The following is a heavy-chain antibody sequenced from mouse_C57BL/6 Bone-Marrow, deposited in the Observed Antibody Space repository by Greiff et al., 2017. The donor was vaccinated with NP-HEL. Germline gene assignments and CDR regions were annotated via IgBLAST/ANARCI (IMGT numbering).Heavy chain of an antibody. CDR1: GYTFTSYT. D-gene: IGHD1-1*01. Sequence: QVQLQQSGAELARPGASVKMSCKASGYTFTSYTMHWVKQRPGQGLEWIGYINPSSGYTKYNQKFKDKATLTADKSSSTAYMQLSSLTSEDSAVYYCAKSPYYYGSSCYFDYWGQGTTLTVSS. V-gene: IGHV1-4*01. CDR3: AKSPYYYGSSCYFDY. J-gene: IGHJ2*01. CDR2: INPSSGYT.